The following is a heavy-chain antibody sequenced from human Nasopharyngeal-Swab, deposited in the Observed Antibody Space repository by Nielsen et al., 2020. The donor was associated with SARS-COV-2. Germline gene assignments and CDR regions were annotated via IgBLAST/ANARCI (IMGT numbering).Heavy chain of an antibody. CDR2: ISGSGGST. D-gene: IGHD3-22*01. CDR1: GFTFSSYA. V-gene: IGHV3-23*01. J-gene: IGHJ4*02. Sequence: GESLKISCAASGFTFSSYAMSWVRQAPGKGLEWVSAISGSGGSTYYADSVKGRFTISRDNSKNTLYLQMNSLRAEDTAVYYCVKVPLYYYDSSGPRDYWGQGTLVTVSS. CDR3: VKVPLYYYDSSGPRDY.